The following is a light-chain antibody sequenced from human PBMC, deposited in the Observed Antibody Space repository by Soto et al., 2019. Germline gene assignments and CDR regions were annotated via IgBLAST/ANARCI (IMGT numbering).Light chain of an antibody. J-gene: IGKJ4*01. CDR1: QAIGIY. V-gene: IGKV1-27*01. CDR3: QHRSDWPPRLT. CDR2: AAS. Sequence: DIQMTQSPSSLSTSVGDRVTITCRASQAIGIYLAWYQQKPGKVPKLLIYAASTLQSGVPSRFSGSGSGTDFTLTINSLQPEDVATYYCQHRSDWPPRLTFGGGTKVEIK.